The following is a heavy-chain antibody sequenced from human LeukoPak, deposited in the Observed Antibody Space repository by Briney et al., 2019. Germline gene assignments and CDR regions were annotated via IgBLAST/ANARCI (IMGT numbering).Heavy chain of an antibody. CDR1: GYTSTGYY. D-gene: IGHD2-15*01. CDR3: ARDYCSGGSCYSSPTHDY. V-gene: IGHV1-2*02. CDR2: INPNSGGT. Sequence: ASVKVSCKASGYTSTGYYMHWVRQAPGQGLEWMGWINPNSGGTNYAQKFQGRVTMTRDTSISTAYMELSRLRSDDTAVYYCARDYCSGGSCYSSPTHDYWGQGTLVTVSS. J-gene: IGHJ4*02.